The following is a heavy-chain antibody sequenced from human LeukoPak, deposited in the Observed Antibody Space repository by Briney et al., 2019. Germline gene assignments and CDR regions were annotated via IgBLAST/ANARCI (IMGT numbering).Heavy chain of an antibody. CDR2: IISDASST. CDR3: AKVPGYCSSTSCYKGAFDI. Sequence: PGGSLRLSCAASGYTFSSYWMHWVRQAPGKGLFWVSRIISDASSTLYADSVKGRFTISRDNSKNTLYLQMNSLRAEDTAVYYCAKVPGYCSSTSCYKGAFDIWGQGTMVTVSS. CDR1: GYTFSSYW. V-gene: IGHV3-74*01. J-gene: IGHJ3*02. D-gene: IGHD2-2*02.